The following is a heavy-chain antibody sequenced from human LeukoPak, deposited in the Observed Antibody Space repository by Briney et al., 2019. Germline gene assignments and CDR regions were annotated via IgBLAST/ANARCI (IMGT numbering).Heavy chain of an antibody. J-gene: IGHJ6*03. D-gene: IGHD6-19*01. CDR2: IYYSGST. Sequence: SETLSLTRTVSGGSISSSSYYWGWIRQPPGKGLEWIGSIYYSGSTYYNPSLKSRVTISVDTSKNQFSLKLSSVTAADTAVYYCAREYSSGWYVKNYYYMDVWGKGTTVTISS. CDR1: GGSISSSSYY. CDR3: AREYSSGWYVKNYYYMDV. V-gene: IGHV4-39*02.